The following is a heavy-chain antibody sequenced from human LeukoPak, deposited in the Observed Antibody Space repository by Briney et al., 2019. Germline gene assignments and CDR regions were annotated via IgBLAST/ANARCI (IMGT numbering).Heavy chain of an antibody. V-gene: IGHV4-30-4*01. CDR1: GGSNSSGDYY. J-gene: IGHJ4*02. Sequence: SETLSLTCTVSGGSNSSGDYYWSWIRQPPGKGLEWIGYIYYSGSTYYNPSLKSRVTTSADTSKNQFSLKLSSVTAADTAVYYCARSIAAAGTGDRFDSWGQGTLVTVSS. D-gene: IGHD6-13*01. CDR3: ARSIAAAGTGDRFDS. CDR2: IYYSGST.